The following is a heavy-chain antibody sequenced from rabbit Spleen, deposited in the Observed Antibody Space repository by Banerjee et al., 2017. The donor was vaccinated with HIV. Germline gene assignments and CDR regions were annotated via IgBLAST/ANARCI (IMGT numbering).Heavy chain of an antibody. J-gene: IGHJ3*01. D-gene: IGHD8-1*01. CDR1: GVSFSGNSY. Sequence: QEQLVESGGGLVKPGASLTLTCIASGVSFSGNSYMCWVRQAPGKGLEWIVCIDTGSSGFTYFASWAKGRFTISKTSSTTVTLQMTSLTAADTATYFCARDTGSSFSSYGMDLWGQGTLVTVS. CDR3: ARDTGSSFSSYGMDL. V-gene: IGHV1S45*01. CDR2: IDTGSSGFT.